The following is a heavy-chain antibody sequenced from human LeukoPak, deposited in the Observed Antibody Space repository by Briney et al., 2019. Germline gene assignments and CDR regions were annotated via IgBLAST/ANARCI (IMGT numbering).Heavy chain of an antibody. Sequence: SQTLSLTCTVSGGSISICSYYWSWIPQPAGKGLEWIMLIYTSGSTNYNPSLKSRVTISVDTSKNQFSLKLSSVTAADTAVYYCARSEAMVRGVMIFDYWGQGTLVTVSS. J-gene: IGHJ4*02. V-gene: IGHV4-61*02. CDR2: IYTSGST. CDR1: GGSISICSYY. CDR3: ARSEAMVRGVMIFDY. D-gene: IGHD3-10*01.